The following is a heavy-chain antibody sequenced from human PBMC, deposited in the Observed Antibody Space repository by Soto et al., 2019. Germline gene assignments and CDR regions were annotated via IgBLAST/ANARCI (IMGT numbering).Heavy chain of an antibody. Sequence: PGGSLRLSCVVSGFTLRRYAMHWVRQAPGKGLEWVAAISYDGTNKNYADSVKGRFTISGDNSKDTLYLQMDSLRPDDTAVYYCARPPFDSSGYYRNWGQGTLVTVSS. CDR3: ARPPFDSSGYYRN. CDR1: GFTLRRYA. J-gene: IGHJ4*02. CDR2: ISYDGTNK. D-gene: IGHD3-22*01. V-gene: IGHV3-30*04.